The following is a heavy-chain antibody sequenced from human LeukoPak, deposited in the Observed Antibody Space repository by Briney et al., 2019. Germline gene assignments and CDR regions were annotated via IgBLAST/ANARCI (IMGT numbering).Heavy chain of an antibody. Sequence: GGSLRLSCAASGFTFSSYSMNWVRQAPGKRLEWVSSISSSSSYIYYADSVKGRFTISRDNAKNSLYLQMNSLRAEDTAVYYCARAGGYYYDSSGWLLDAFDIWGQGTMVTVSS. CDR2: ISSSSSYI. V-gene: IGHV3-21*01. CDR3: ARAGGYYYDSSGWLLDAFDI. CDR1: GFTFSSYS. D-gene: IGHD3-22*01. J-gene: IGHJ3*02.